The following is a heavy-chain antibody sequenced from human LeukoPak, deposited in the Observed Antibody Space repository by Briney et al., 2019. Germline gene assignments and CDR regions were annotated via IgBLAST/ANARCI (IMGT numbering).Heavy chain of an antibody. Sequence: PGGSLRLSCAASGFTFSNAWMSWVRQAPGKGLEWVGRIKSKTDGGTTDYAAPVKGRFTISRDDSKNTLYLQMNSLKTEDTAVYYCTTDPLRPTLDPRELPSDYWGQGTLVTVSS. CDR3: TTDPLRPTLDPRELPSDY. CDR2: IKSKTDGGTT. V-gene: IGHV3-15*01. J-gene: IGHJ4*02. D-gene: IGHD5-24*01. CDR1: GFTFSNAW.